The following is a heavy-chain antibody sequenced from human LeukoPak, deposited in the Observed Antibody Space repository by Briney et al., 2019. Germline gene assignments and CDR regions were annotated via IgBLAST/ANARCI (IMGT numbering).Heavy chain of an antibody. CDR1: GYTFTSYG. V-gene: IGHV1-18*04. Sequence: ASVQVSCKTSGYTFTSYGLSWVRQAPGQGLEWMGWISVYSGNTNYAQKFQGRVTMTTDTSTSTAYMDLRSLRSDDTAVYYCARDSRYCSGGSCYFYVFDYWGQGTLVTVSS. J-gene: IGHJ4*02. CDR3: ARDSRYCSGGSCYFYVFDY. D-gene: IGHD2-15*01. CDR2: ISVYSGNT.